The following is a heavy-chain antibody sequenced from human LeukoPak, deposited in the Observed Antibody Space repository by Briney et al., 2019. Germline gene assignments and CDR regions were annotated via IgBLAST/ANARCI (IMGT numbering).Heavy chain of an antibody. CDR2: INSDGSSI. D-gene: IGHD6-19*01. V-gene: IGHV3-74*01. CDR1: GFSFSSHW. J-gene: IGHJ3*02. CDR3: VSSEWYAAFDI. Sequence: GGSLRLSCAAAGFSFSSHWMHWVRQAPGKGLVWVSRINSDGSSISYADSVKGRFTISRDNAKNTLYLQMNSLRAEDTAVYYCVSSEWYAAFDIWGQGTVVTVSS.